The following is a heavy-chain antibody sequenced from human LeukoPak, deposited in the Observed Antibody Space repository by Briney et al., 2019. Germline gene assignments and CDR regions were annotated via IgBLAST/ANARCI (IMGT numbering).Heavy chain of an antibody. Sequence: GGSLRLSCSASGFTFSNYAMHWVRQSPGKGPEYVSAISTTGGSTYYADSVKGRFTISRDNSKNTLYLQMSSLTAEDTAVYYCAREGPYCTGTSCYVDYWGQGTLVTVSS. J-gene: IGHJ4*02. V-gene: IGHV3-64D*06. CDR1: GFTFSNYA. CDR3: AREGPYCTGTSCYVDY. CDR2: ISTTGGST. D-gene: IGHD2-2*01.